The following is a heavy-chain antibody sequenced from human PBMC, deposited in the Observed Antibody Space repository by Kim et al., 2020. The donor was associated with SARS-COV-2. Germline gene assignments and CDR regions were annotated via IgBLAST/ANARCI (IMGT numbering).Heavy chain of an antibody. CDR2: INSDGSST. CDR1: GFTFSSYW. Sequence: GGSLRLSCAASGFTFSSYWMHWVRQAPGKGLVWVSHINSDGSSTSYADSVKGRFTISRDNAKNTRYLQMNSLRAEDTAVYYCAREQYSQKAGWFDPWGQGTLVTVSS. V-gene: IGHV3-74*01. CDR3: AREQYSQKAGWFDP. D-gene: IGHD2-21*01. J-gene: IGHJ5*02.